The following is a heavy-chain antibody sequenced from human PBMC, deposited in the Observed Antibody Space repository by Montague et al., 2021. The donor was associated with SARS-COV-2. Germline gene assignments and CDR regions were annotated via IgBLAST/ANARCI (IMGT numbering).Heavy chain of an antibody. V-gene: IGHV2-70*01. Sequence: PALVKPTQTLTLTCTFSGFSLSTSGMCVSWIRQPQGKALEWLALIGWXXXKYYSTSLKNRLTISKDTSKNQVVLTMTNMDPVDTATYYCARVPVASYLGIYYYCGIDVWGQGTTVTVSS. CDR3: ARVPVASYLGIYYYCGIDV. D-gene: IGHD5-12*01. CDR2: IGWXXXK. CDR1: GFSLSTSGMC. J-gene: IGHJ6*02.